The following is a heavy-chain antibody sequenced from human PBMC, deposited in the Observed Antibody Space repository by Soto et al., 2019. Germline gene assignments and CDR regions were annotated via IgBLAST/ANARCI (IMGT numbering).Heavy chain of an antibody. D-gene: IGHD3-10*01. J-gene: IGHJ4*02. CDR3: ARQMVRGVMGR. V-gene: IGHV4-39*01. CDR2: IYYSGST. Sequence: QLQLQESGPGLVKPSETLSLTCTVSGGSISSSSYYWGWIRQPPGKGLEWIGSIYYSGSTYYNPSLKSRVTISVDTSKNQFSLKLSSVTAADTAVYYCARQMVRGVMGRWGQGTLVTVSS. CDR1: GGSISSSSYY.